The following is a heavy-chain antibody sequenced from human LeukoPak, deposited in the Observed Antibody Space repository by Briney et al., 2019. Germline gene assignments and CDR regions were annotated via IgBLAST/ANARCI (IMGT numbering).Heavy chain of an antibody. CDR2: IIPIFGTA. CDR3: ARGYCSSTSCLSPFDY. D-gene: IGHD2-2*01. Sequence: SAKVSCKASVGTFSSYAISWVRQAPGQGLEWMGRIIPIFGTANYAQKFQGRVTITTDESTSTAYMELSSLRSEDTAVYYCARGYCSSTSCLSPFDYWGQGTLVTVSS. J-gene: IGHJ4*02. V-gene: IGHV1-69*05. CDR1: VGTFSSYA.